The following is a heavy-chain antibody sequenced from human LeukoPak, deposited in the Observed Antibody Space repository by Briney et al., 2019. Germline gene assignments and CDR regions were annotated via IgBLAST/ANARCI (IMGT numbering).Heavy chain of an antibody. CDR2: IYTSGST. J-gene: IGHJ4*02. CDR1: GGSISSYY. CDR3: ARRVQQWLAPYYFDY. Sequence: SETLSLTCTVSGGSISSYYWSWIRQPAGKGLEWIGRIYTSGSTNYNPSLKSRVTMSVDTSKNQFSLKLSSVTAADTAVYYCARRVQQWLAPYYFDYWGQGTLVTVSS. D-gene: IGHD6-19*01. V-gene: IGHV4-4*07.